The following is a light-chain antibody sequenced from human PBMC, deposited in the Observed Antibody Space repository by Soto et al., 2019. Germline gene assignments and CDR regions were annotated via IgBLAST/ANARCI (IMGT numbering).Light chain of an antibody. Sequence: EIVLTQSPGTLSLSPGERATLSCRASQSVSSIYLAWYQQKPGQAPRLLIYRASSRATGIPDRFSGSGSGTDFTLNISRLEPEDFAVDYCQQYGGSPPYTFGQGTKLEIK. J-gene: IGKJ2*01. V-gene: IGKV3-20*01. CDR3: QQYGGSPPYT. CDR1: QSVSSIY. CDR2: RAS.